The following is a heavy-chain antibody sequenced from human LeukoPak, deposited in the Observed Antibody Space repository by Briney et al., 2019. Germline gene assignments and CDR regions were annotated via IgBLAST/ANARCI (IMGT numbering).Heavy chain of an antibody. V-gene: IGHV4-39*02. J-gene: IGHJ4*02. CDR3: ARELPRFGELFPFDY. CDR1: GGSISSSSYY. Sequence: SETLSLTCTVSGGSISSSSYYWGWIRQPPGKGLEWIGSIYYSGSTYYNPSLKSRVTISVDTSKNQFSLKLSSVTAADTAVYYCARELPRFGELFPFDYWGQGTLVTVSS. D-gene: IGHD3-10*01. CDR2: IYYSGST.